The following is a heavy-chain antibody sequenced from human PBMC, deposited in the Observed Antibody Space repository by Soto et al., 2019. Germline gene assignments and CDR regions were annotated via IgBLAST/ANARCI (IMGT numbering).Heavy chain of an antibody. J-gene: IGHJ6*02. CDR3: ARVKGRYGSGSQHYYYYGMDV. CDR2: IYTSGST. V-gene: IGHV4-4*07. Sequence: SETLSLTCTVSGGSISSYYWSWIRQPAGKGLEWIGRIYTSGSTNYNPSLKSRVTMSVDTSKNQFSLKLSSVTAADTAVYCCARVKGRYGSGSQHYYYYGMDVWGQGTTVTVSS. D-gene: IGHD3-10*01. CDR1: GGSISSYY.